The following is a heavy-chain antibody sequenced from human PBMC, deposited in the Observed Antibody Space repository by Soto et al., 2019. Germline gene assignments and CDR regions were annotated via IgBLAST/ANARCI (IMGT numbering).Heavy chain of an antibody. CDR1: GGTFSSYA. Sequence: ASVKVSCKASGGTFSSYAISWVRQAPGQGLEWMGGIIPIFGTANYAQKFQGRVTITADESTSTAYMELSSLRSEDTAVYYCARYSNYVNNWFDPWGQGTLVTVS. J-gene: IGHJ5*02. D-gene: IGHD4-4*01. CDR2: IIPIFGTA. CDR3: ARYSNYVNNWFDP. V-gene: IGHV1-69*13.